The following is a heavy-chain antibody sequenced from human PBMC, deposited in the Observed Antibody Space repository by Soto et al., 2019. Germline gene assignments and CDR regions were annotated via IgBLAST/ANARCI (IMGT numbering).Heavy chain of an antibody. V-gene: IGHV3-21*01. CDR3: ARGKQWLPKDAFDI. CDR1: GFTFSSYS. Sequence: PGGSLRLSCAASGFTFSSYSMNWVRQAPGKGLEWVSSISSSSSYIYYAESVKGRFTISRDNAKNSLYLQMNSLRAEDTAVYYCARGKQWLPKDAFDIWGQGTMVTVSS. J-gene: IGHJ3*02. D-gene: IGHD6-19*01. CDR2: ISSSSSYI.